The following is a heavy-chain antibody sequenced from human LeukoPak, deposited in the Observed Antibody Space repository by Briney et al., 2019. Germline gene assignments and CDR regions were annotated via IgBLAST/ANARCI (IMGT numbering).Heavy chain of an antibody. V-gene: IGHV3-33*06. CDR1: GFTFSSYG. Sequence: GRSLRLSCAASGFTFSSYGMHWVRQAPGKGLEWVAVIWYDGSNKYYADSVKGRFTISRDNSKNTLYLQMNSLRAEDTVVYYCAKGLTSDQQYWGQGTLVTVSS. D-gene: IGHD1/OR15-1a*01. CDR2: IWYDGSNK. J-gene: IGHJ4*02. CDR3: AKGLTSDQQY.